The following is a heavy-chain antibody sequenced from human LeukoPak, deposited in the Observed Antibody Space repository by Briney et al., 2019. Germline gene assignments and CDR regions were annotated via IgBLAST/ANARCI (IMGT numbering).Heavy chain of an antibody. D-gene: IGHD3-22*01. CDR3: ARVYWGITMISYAFDI. V-gene: IGHV4-61*08. J-gene: IGHJ3*02. CDR1: GGSISSGGYS. CDR2: IYYSGST. Sequence: PSETLSLTCAVSGGSISSGGYSWGWIRQPPGKGLEWIGYIYYSGSTNYNPSLKSRVTISVDTSKNQFSLKLSSVTAADTAVYYCARVYWGITMISYAFDIWGQGTMVTVSS.